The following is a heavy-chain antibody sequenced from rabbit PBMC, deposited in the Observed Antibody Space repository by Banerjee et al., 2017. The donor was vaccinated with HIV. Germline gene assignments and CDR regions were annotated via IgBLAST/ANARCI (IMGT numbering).Heavy chain of an antibody. CDR1: GIDFSLYY. CDR2: IYAGKGST. D-gene: IGHD2-1*01. V-gene: IGHV1S43*01. CDR3: ARVGGYDYGDYVFNL. J-gene: IGHJ4*01. Sequence: QQQLEESGGGLVKPGGTLTLTCKASGIDFSLYYMSWVRQAPGKGLEWIGIIYAGKGSTDYASWVNGRFTISSDNAQNTVDLQMNSLTAADTATYFCARVGGYDYGDYVFNLWGPGTLVTVS.